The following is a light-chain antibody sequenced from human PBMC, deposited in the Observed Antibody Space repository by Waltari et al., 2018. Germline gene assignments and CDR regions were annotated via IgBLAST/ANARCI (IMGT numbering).Light chain of an antibody. CDR2: DAS. J-gene: IGKJ5*01. V-gene: IGKV3-11*01. CDR3: QQRTDGLT. Sequence: EVVLTQSPATLSLSPGEGATPSCRASQSINRNLAWYQQKPGQAPRLLMYDASNRATGIPDRFSGSGSGTDFTLTITRLEPEDFAVYYCQQRTDGLTFGQGTRLEIK. CDR1: QSINRN.